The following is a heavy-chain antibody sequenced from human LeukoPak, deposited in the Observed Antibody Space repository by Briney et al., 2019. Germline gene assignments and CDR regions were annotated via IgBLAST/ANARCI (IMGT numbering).Heavy chain of an antibody. Sequence: GGSLRLSCAASGFTFSSYSMNWVRQAPGKGLEWVSSISSSSSYIYYADSVKGRFTISRDNAKNSLYLQVNSLRAEDTAVYYCARDRLPHYDFWSGFGYWGQGTLVTVSS. D-gene: IGHD3-3*01. J-gene: IGHJ4*02. CDR3: ARDRLPHYDFWSGFGY. V-gene: IGHV3-21*01. CDR1: GFTFSSYS. CDR2: ISSSSSYI.